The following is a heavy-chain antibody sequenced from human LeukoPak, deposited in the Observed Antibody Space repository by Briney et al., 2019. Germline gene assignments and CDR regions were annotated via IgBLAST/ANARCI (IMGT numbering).Heavy chain of an antibody. J-gene: IGHJ4*02. V-gene: IGHV3-21*01. CDR1: GFTFSSYA. CDR3: ARAGYDYVWGSYHIDY. D-gene: IGHD3-16*02. CDR2: ISSSGSYI. Sequence: GGSLRLSCAASGFTFSSYAMSWVRQAPGKGLEWVSSISSSGSYIYYADSVKGRFTISRDNAKNSLYLQMNSLRAEDTAVYYCARAGYDYVWGSYHIDYWGQGTLVTVSS.